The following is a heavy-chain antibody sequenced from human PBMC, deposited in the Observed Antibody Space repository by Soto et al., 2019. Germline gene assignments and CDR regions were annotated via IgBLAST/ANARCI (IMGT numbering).Heavy chain of an antibody. CDR2: IIPIFDTT. J-gene: IGHJ6*02. D-gene: IGHD2-2*01. V-gene: IGHV1-69*12. CDR3: ARHDCISSSCYYYYYYVMDV. CDR1: GGTFSSYA. Sequence: QVQLVQSGAEVKKPGSSVKVSCKASGGTFSSYAISWVRQAPGQGLEWMGGIIPIFDTTNYAQKFQGRVTITADEPTSTAYMELSSLRSEDTAVYYCARHDCISSSCYYYYYYVMDVWGQGTTVTVSS.